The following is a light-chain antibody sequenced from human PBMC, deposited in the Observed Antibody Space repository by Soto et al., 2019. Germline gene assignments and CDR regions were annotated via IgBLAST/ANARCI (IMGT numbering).Light chain of an antibody. Sequence: EKVMTHSPAXLSXXXXEXXXLXCRASQSVARNLAWYQQKPGQAPRLLIYAASTRATGTPARFSGSGSGTDFTLTISGLQPDDSATYYCQQYNTFWTFGQGTKVDIK. V-gene: IGKV3-15*01. CDR2: AAS. J-gene: IGKJ1*01. CDR3: QQYNTFWT. CDR1: QSVARN.